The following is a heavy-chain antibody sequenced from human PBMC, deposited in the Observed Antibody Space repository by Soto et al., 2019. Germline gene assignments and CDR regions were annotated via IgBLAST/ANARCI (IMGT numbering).Heavy chain of an antibody. V-gene: IGHV3-74*03. CDR3: AREGDGTTGYYQDY. CDR1: GFSFSNYY. J-gene: IGHJ4*01. Sequence: EVQLVESGGGLVQPGGSLRLSCAASGFSFSNYYMHWVRQAPGKGLVWVSRVNSDESSTTYADSVKGRFTISRDNXXKTLYLQMNSLRVEDTAVYYCAREGDGTTGYYQDYWGHGTLVTVSS. D-gene: IGHD3-22*01. CDR2: VNSDESST.